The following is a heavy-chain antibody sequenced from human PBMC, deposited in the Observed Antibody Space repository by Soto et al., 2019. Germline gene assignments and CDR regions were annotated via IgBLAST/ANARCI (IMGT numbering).Heavy chain of an antibody. CDR1: GGSFTSNNW. D-gene: IGHD1-7*01. CDR3: ASRDPGTSVDY. V-gene: IGHV4-4*02. J-gene: IGHJ4*02. Sequence: PSGTLSLTCAVSGGSFTSNNWWTWLRQPPGQGLEWIGEIYRTGSTNYNPSLKSRVTISLDKSENQFSLKVTSLTAADTAVYYCASRDPGTSVDYWGQGTLVTVSS. CDR2: IYRTGST.